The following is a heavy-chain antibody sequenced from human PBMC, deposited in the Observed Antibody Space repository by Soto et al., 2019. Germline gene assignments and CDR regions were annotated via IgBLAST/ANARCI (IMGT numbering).Heavy chain of an antibody. CDR1: GYTFTSYG. CDR2: ISAYNGNT. J-gene: IGHJ4*02. CDR3: ARRLTTCGGDCYSDY. V-gene: IGHV1-18*01. D-gene: IGHD2-21*02. Sequence: ASVKVSCKASGYTFTSYGISWVRQAPGQGLEWMGWISAYNGNTNYAQKLQGRVTMTTDTSTSTAYMELRSLRSDDTAVYYCARRLTTCGGDCYSDYWGQGTLVTVSS.